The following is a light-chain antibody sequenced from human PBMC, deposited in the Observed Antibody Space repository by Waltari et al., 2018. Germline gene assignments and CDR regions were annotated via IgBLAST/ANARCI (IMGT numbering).Light chain of an antibody. V-gene: IGLV2-23*01. CDR3: CSYVRDITWV. CDR1: SSAVGSYNL. Sequence: QSALTQPASVSGSPGQSITISCTGTSSAVGSYNLVSWYQHHPGKAPKLMIYEGTQRPSGVSDRFSGSKSCDTASLTISGLQAEDEADYYCCSYVRDITWVFGGGTKLTVL. CDR2: EGT. J-gene: IGLJ3*02.